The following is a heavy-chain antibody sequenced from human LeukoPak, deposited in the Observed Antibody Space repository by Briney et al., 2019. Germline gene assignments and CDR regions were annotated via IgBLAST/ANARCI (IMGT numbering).Heavy chain of an antibody. J-gene: IGHJ4*02. D-gene: IGHD3-22*01. V-gene: IGHV4-34*01. CDR2: INHSGST. Sequence: PSETLSLTCAVYGGSFSGYYWSWIRQPPGKGLEWIGEINHSGSTNYNPSLKSRVTISVDTSKNQFSLKLSSVTAADTAVYYCASSGGYYYVGASVAFDYWGQGTLVTVSS. CDR3: ASSGGYYYVGASVAFDY. CDR1: GGSFSGYY.